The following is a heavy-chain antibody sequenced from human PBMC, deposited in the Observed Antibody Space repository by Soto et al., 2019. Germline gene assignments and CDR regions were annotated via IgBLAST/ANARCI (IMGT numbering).Heavy chain of an antibody. V-gene: IGHV4-31*03. CDR2: IYYSGST. Sequence: SETLSLTCTVSGGSISSGGYYWSWIRQHPGKGLEWIGYIYYSGSTYYNPSLKSRVTISVDTSKIQFSLKLSSVTAADTAVYYCARAEPDYYDSSGYYFDYWGQGTLVTVSS. D-gene: IGHD3-22*01. CDR3: ARAEPDYYDSSGYYFDY. J-gene: IGHJ4*02. CDR1: GGSISSGGYY.